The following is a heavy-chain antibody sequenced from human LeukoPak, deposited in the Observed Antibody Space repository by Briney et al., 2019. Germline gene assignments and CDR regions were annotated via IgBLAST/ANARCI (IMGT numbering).Heavy chain of an antibody. J-gene: IGHJ4*02. D-gene: IGHD3-10*01. CDR1: GYTFTSYG. V-gene: IGHV1-18*01. CDR3: ARDYGSGSYYLKFDY. CDR2: ISAYNGNT. Sequence: GASVKVSCKASGYTFTSYGISWVRQAPGQGLEWMGWISAYNGNTNYAQKLQGRVTMTTDTSTSTAYMELRSLRSDDTAVYYCARDYGSGSYYLKFDYWGQGTLVTVSS.